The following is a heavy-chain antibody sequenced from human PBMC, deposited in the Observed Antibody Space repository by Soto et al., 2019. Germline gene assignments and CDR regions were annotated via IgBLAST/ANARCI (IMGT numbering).Heavy chain of an antibody. J-gene: IGHJ4*02. CDR2: IYYSGST. CDR3: ARVGLVRGVILFDY. V-gene: IGHV4-59*01. CDR1: GGSISSYY. D-gene: IGHD3-10*01. Sequence: SETLSLTCTVSGGSISSYYWSWIRQPPGKGLEWIGYIYYSGSTNYNPSLKSRVTISVDTSKNQFSLKLSSVTAADTAVYYCARVGLVRGVILFDYWGQGTLVTVSS.